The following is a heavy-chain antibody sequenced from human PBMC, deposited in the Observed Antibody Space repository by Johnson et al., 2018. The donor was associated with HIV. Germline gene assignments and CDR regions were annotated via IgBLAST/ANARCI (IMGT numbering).Heavy chain of an antibody. CDR3: AKGGNALYYDYVWGRSRSPHAFDI. D-gene: IGHD3-16*02. Sequence: VQLVESGGGLVKPGGSLRLSCAASGFNFTNAWMSWVRQAPGNGLEWVAKIKQDGGEMYYVDSVKGRCPISRDNSKNTLYLQMDSLKAEDSALYYCAKGGNALYYDYVWGRSRSPHAFDIWGQGTMVTVSS. CDR2: IKQDGGEM. V-gene: IGHV3-7*03. CDR1: GFNFTNAW. J-gene: IGHJ3*02.